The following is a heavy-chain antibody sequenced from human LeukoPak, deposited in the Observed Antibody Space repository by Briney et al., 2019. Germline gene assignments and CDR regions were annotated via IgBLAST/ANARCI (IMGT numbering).Heavy chain of an antibody. V-gene: IGHV3-11*01. Sequence: GGSLRLSCAASGFTFSDYYMSWIRQAPGKGLEWVSYISSSGSTIYYADSVKGRFTISRDNAKNSLYLQMNSLRAEDTAVYYCAKIAAAGAFDYWGQGTLVTVSS. D-gene: IGHD6-13*01. CDR2: ISSSGSTI. J-gene: IGHJ4*02. CDR3: AKIAAAGAFDY. CDR1: GFTFSDYY.